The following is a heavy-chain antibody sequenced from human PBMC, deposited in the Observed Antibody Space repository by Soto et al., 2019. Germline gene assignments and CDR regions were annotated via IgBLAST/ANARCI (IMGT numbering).Heavy chain of an antibody. D-gene: IGHD4-17*01. CDR1: GFTFRGYS. CDR2: ISSGGSTI. V-gene: IGHV3-48*01. Sequence: EVQLVESGGGLVQPGGSLRLSCEASGFTFRGYSMNWVRQAPGKGLEWVSYISSGGSTIFYADSVKGRFTISRDNAKTSLYLQMNSLRAADTAIYYCTSDGADDGDRGVFWGQGTLVTVSS. J-gene: IGHJ4*02. CDR3: TSDGADDGDRGVF.